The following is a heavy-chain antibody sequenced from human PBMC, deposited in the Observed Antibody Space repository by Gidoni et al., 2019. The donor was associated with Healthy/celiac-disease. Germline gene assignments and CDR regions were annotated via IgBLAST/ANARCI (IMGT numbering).Heavy chain of an antibody. J-gene: IGHJ4*02. CDR3: ARVEGRTPDY. Sequence: QLQLQESGPGLVKPSETLSLTCTVSGGSISSSSYYWGWIRQPPGKGLEWIGSIYYSGSTYYNPPLKSRVTISVDTSKNQFSLKLSSVTAADTAVYYCARVEGRTPDYWGQGTLVTVSS. V-gene: IGHV4-39*01. CDR1: GGSISSSSYY. CDR2: IYYSGST.